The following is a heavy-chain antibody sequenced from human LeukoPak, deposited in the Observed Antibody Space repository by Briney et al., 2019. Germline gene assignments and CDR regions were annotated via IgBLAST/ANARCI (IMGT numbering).Heavy chain of an antibody. D-gene: IGHD5-18*01. CDR3: AHTPDTAMVRPNWFDP. CDR1: GFSLSTSGVG. CDR2: IYWDDDE. J-gene: IGHJ5*02. Sequence: SGPTLVNPTQTLTLTCTFSGFSLSTSGVGVGWIRQPPGKALEWLALIYWDDDERYSPSLKSRLTITKDTSKNQVVLTMTNMDPVDTATYYCAHTPDTAMVRPNWFDPWGQGTLVTVSS. V-gene: IGHV2-5*02.